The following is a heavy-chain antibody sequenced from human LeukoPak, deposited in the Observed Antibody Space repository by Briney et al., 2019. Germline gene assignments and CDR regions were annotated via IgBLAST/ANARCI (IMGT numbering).Heavy chain of an antibody. J-gene: IGHJ4*02. CDR1: GYTFTGYY. V-gene: IGHV1-2*02. Sequence: VASVKVSCKASGYTFTGYYMHWVRQAPGQGLERMGWLNPNSGVTNYAQKFQGRVTMTRDTSISTAYMELSRLTSDDTAAYYCARDRVQLWFLLSYWGQGTLVAVSS. CDR2: LNPNSGVT. D-gene: IGHD5-18*01. CDR3: ARDRVQLWFLLSY.